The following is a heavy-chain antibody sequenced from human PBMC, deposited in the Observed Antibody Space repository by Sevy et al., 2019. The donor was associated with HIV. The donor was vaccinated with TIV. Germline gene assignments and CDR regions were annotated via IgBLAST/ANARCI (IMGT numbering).Heavy chain of an antibody. CDR1: GDTFSTYG. D-gene: IGHD7-27*01. Sequence: ASVKVSCKASGDTFSTYGLSWVRQAPGQGLEWMGGIIPIFGTPNYAQKFQGTVTITPDESASTAYMELSSLRSEDTALYCCAREGGVATTGDHDAFDIWGHGTLVTVSS. CDR3: AREGGVATTGDHDAFDI. CDR2: IIPIFGTP. J-gene: IGHJ3*02. V-gene: IGHV1-69*13.